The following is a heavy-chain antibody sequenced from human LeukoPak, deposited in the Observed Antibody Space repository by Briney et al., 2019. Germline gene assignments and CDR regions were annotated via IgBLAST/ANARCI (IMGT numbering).Heavy chain of an antibody. CDR2: IYTSGST. D-gene: IGHD5-24*01. Sequence: SETLSLTCTVSGGSISSYYWSWIRQPAGKGLEWIGRIYTSGSTNYNPPLKSRVTMSVDTSKNQFSLKLSSVTAADTAVYYCAAQMATRAHNWFEPWGQGTLVTVSS. CDR1: GGSISSYY. V-gene: IGHV4-4*07. CDR3: AAQMATRAHNWFEP. J-gene: IGHJ5*02.